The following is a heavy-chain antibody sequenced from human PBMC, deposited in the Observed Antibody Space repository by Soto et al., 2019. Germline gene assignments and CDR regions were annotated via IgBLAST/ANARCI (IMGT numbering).Heavy chain of an antibody. CDR2: IYYSGST. J-gene: IGHJ6*03. CDR1: GGSISTYF. V-gene: IGHV4-59*01. CDR3: ARGHLYYFYMDV. Sequence: SETLSLTCTVSGGSISTYFWSWIRQPPGKGLEWIGYIYYSGSTNYNPSLKSRVTISLDAPKSQFSLKLSSVTAADTAVYYCARGHLYYFYMDVWGKGTTVTVSS.